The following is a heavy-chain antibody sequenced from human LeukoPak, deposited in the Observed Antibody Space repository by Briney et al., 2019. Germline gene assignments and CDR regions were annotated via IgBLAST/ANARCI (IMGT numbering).Heavy chain of an antibody. CDR2: ITGSSDSI. Sequence: GGSLRLSCAASGFTFSSYAMEWVRQAPGKGLEWVSSITGSSDSIYYADSVKGRFTISRDNAKNSVYLQMNSLRAEDTAIYYCARLVCSTIPCYGKFYFDSWGQGTLVPVSS. D-gene: IGHD2-2*01. J-gene: IGHJ4*02. V-gene: IGHV3-21*01. CDR3: ARLVCSTIPCYGKFYFDS. CDR1: GFTFSSYA.